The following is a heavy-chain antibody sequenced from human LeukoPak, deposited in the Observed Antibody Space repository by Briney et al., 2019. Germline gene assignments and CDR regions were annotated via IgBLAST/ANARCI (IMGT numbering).Heavy chain of an antibody. V-gene: IGHV4-4*02. CDR3: ATSYSSFRNWFDP. J-gene: IGHJ5*02. D-gene: IGHD6-6*01. Sequence: SSGTLSLTCAVSGGSISSSNWWNWVRQPPGKGLEWIGEIYHSGSTYYNPSLKSRVTISVDTSKNQFSLKLSSVTAADTAVYYCATSYSSFRNWFDPWGQGTLVTVSS. CDR1: GGSISSSNW. CDR2: IYHSGST.